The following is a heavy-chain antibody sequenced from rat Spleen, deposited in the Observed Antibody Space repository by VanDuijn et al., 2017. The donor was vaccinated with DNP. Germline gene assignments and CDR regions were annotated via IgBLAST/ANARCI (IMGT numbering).Heavy chain of an antibody. V-gene: IGHV5-29*01. CDR2: ISYDGGST. J-gene: IGHJ2*01. D-gene: IGHD1-4*01. CDR1: GFTFSKYD. CDR3: ARDLDFGYNYAFDY. Sequence: QLVETGGGLVQPGGSLKLSCVASGFTFSKYDMAWVRQAPTKGLEWVASISYDGGSTYYRDSVKGRFTISRDNAKSTLYLQMNSLRSEDTATYYCARDLDFGYNYAFDYWGQGVMVTVSS.